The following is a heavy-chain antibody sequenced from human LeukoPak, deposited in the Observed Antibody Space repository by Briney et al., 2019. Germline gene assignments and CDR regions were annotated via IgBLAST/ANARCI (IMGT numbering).Heavy chain of an antibody. Sequence: ASVKVSCKASGYTFTDHYIHWVRQAPGQGLEWVAWINPNSGGTYYAQNFHDRITLTRDTSISTAYMELSRLRSDDTAIYYCARANALYCSSTSCLFDYWGQGTLVTVSS. CDR1: GYTFTDHY. J-gene: IGHJ4*02. CDR2: INPNSGGT. V-gene: IGHV1-2*02. D-gene: IGHD2-2*01. CDR3: ARANALYCSSTSCLFDY.